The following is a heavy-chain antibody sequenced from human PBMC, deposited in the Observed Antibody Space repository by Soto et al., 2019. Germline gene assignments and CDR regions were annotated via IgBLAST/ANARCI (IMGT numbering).Heavy chain of an antibody. J-gene: IGHJ3*01. CDR1: GGSLSGHY. D-gene: IGHD2-8*01. V-gene: IGHV4-59*11. CDR3: ARGAAMADAFDV. Sequence: SETLSLTCTVSGGSLSGHYWSWVRQPPGKGLEWIGYIYYSGSAKYNPSLKGRGTISVDTSKNQFSLKLISVTAADTAIYYCARGAAMADAFDVWGQGTVVT. CDR2: IYYSGSA.